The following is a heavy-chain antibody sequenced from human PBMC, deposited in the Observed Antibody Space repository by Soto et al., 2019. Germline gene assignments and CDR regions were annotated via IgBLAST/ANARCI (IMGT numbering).Heavy chain of an antibody. V-gene: IGHV1-69*01. CDR2: IIPLFGTP. CDR1: GGIFSTYA. J-gene: IGHJ4*02. D-gene: IGHD3-10*01. CDR3: ARDRDHYGSGNYYNRIDF. Sequence: QVQLVQSGAEVKKPGSSVKVSCKASGGIFSTYAISWLRQAPGQGLEWMGGIIPLFGTPNYAQRFQGRVTLTAAESTSTAYMELSRLRSEDTAVYYCARDRDHYGSGNYYNRIDFWGQGTLVTVSS.